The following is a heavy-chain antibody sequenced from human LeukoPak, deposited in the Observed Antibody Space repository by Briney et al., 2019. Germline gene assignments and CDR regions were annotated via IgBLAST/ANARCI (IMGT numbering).Heavy chain of an antibody. CDR2: IYSGGST. CDR3: ARVRYIYGYASDI. V-gene: IGHV3-53*01. D-gene: IGHD5-18*01. J-gene: IGHJ3*02. CDR1: GYTLSSNY. Sequence: QPGGSLRLSCAASGYTLSSNYMSWVRQAPRKGLEWVSIIYSGGSTYYADSVKGRFTISRDNSKNTLYLQMNSLRAEDTAMYYCARVRYIYGYASDIWGQGTMVTVSS.